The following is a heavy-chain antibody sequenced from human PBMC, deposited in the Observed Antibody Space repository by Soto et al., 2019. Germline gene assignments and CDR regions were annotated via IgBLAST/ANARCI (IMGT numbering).Heavy chain of an antibody. J-gene: IGHJ6*02. D-gene: IGHD3-16*01. Sequence: XGSPKVIWHCAGKRFTSYWISLVLQVPGKGLEWMGRIDPSDSYTNYSPSFQGHVTISADKSISTAYLQWSSLKASDTAMYYCARDLWGPHGYYGMDVWGQGTTVTVSS. CDR3: ARDLWGPHGYYGMDV. CDR2: IDPSDSYT. V-gene: IGHV5-10-1*01. CDR1: GKRFTSYW.